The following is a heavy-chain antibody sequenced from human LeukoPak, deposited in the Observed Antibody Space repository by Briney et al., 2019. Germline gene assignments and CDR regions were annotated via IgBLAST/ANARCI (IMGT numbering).Heavy chain of an antibody. J-gene: IGHJ6*02. V-gene: IGHV3-53*01. CDR3: AREDYYDSSGYQGLDV. CDR1: GFTVSSNY. CDR2: IYSGGST. Sequence: PGGSPRLSCAASGFTVSSNYMSWVRQAPGKGLEWVSVIYSGGSTNYYDSVKGRFTISRDNSKNTLYLQMNSLRAEDTAVYYCAREDYYDSSGYQGLDVWGQGTTVT. D-gene: IGHD3-22*01.